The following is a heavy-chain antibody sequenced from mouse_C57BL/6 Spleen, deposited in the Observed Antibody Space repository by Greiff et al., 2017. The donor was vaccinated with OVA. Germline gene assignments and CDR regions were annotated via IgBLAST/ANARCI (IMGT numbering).Heavy chain of an antibody. V-gene: IGHV5-6*02. CDR2: ISSGGSYT. Sequence: EVKLVESGGDLVKPGGSLKLSCAASGFTFSSYGMSWVRQTPDKRLEWVATISSGGSYTYYPDSVKGRFTISRDNAKNTLYLQMSSLKSEDTAMYYCARRELARFSYYAMDYWGQGTSVTVSS. J-gene: IGHJ4*01. CDR3: ARRELARFSYYAMDY. CDR1: GFTFSSYG. D-gene: IGHD4-1*01.